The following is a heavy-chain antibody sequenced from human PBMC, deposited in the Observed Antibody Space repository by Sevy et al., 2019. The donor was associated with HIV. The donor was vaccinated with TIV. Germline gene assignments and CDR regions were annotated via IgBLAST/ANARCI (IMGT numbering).Heavy chain of an antibody. CDR2: VSVSSNYI. CDR3: ARGPPDGSYDYFDY. Sequence: GGSLRLSCAASGFTFIRYNMNWVRQAPGKGLEWVSSVSVSSNYIYYVESLKGRFIISRDNVKDTLSFQMISLRADDTAVYYCARGPPDGSYDYFDYWGQGTLVTVSS. J-gene: IGHJ4*02. D-gene: IGHD1-26*01. V-gene: IGHV3-21*06. CDR1: GFTFIRYN.